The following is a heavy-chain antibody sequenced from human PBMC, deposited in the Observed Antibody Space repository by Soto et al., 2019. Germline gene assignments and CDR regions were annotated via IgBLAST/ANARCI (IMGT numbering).Heavy chain of an antibody. CDR3: AREVRSIAARPVWFDP. CDR2: ISYSGST. D-gene: IGHD6-6*01. CDR1: GGSISSYD. Sequence: SETLSLSVAVSGGSISSYDWSWIRQPPGKGLEWIWYISYSGSTNYNPSLKSRVTISVDTSKNQFSLKLSSVTAADTAVYYCAREVRSIAARPVWFDPWGQGTLVTVSS. V-gene: IGHV4-59*01. J-gene: IGHJ5*02.